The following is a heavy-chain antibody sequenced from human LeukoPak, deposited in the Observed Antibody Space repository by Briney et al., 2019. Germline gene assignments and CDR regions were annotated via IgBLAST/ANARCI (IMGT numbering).Heavy chain of an antibody. Sequence: GGSLRLSCAASGFTFSSYSMNWVRQAPGKGLEWVSSISSSSSYIYYADSVKGRFTISRDNAKNSLYLQMNSLRAEGTAVYYCARRPSYQVRGVIDYWGQGTLVTVSS. CDR2: ISSSSSYI. V-gene: IGHV3-21*01. J-gene: IGHJ4*02. CDR3: ARRPSYQVRGVIDY. CDR1: GFTFSSYS. D-gene: IGHD3-10*01.